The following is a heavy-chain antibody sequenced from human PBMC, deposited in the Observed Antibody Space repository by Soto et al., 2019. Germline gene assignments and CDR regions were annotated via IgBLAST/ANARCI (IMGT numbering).Heavy chain of an antibody. CDR3: ARVMTAVAGTIPYYYGMDV. V-gene: IGHV1-69*06. Sequence: QVQLVQSGAEVKKPGSSVKVSCKASGGTFSSYAISWVRQAPGQGLEWMGGIIPIFGTANYAQKFQGRVTITADKSTSTAYMELSSLRSEDTAVYYCARVMTAVAGTIPYYYGMDVLGQGTTVNVSS. CDR2: IIPIFGTA. CDR1: GGTFSSYA. D-gene: IGHD6-19*01. J-gene: IGHJ6*02.